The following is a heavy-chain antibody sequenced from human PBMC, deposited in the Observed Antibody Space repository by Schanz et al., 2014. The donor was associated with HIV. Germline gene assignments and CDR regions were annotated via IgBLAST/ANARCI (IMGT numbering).Heavy chain of an antibody. CDR1: GGTFINYP. J-gene: IGHJ4*02. Sequence: QVQLVQSGAEVKKPGSSVKVFCRASGGTFINYPFSWVRQAPGQGLEWMGGIIPLFGTSNYAQKFQGRATITADESTSTAYMELSSLRSEDTAVYYCARDSPVAAGTLDYWGQGTLVTVS. V-gene: IGHV1-69*01. D-gene: IGHD6-13*01. CDR3: ARDSPVAAGTLDY. CDR2: IIPLFGTS.